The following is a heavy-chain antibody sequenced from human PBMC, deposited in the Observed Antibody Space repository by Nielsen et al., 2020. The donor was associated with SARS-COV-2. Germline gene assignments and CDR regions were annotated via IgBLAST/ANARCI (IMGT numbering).Heavy chain of an antibody. CDR2: ISSSSSYI. CDR3: AREGLRLGELSSNAFDI. D-gene: IGHD3-16*02. CDR1: GFTFSSYS. J-gene: IGHJ3*02. Sequence: GGSLRLSCAASGFTFSSYSMNWVRQAPGKGLEWVSSISSSSSYIYYADSVKGRFTISRDNSKNTLYLQMNSLRAEDTAVYYCAREGLRLGELSSNAFDIWGQGTMVTVSS. V-gene: IGHV3-21*01.